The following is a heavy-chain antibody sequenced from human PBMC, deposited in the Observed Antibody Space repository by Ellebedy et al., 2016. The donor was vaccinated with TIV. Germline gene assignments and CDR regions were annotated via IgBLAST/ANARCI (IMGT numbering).Heavy chain of an antibody. Sequence: SGPTLVKPTQTLTLTCTFSGFSLSTSGVGVGWIRQPPGKALEWLAHIFSNDEKSYSTSLKSRLTITKDASKNQVVLTMTNKDPVGTATYYCVHTQIWFGESYYFDYWGQGTLVTVSS. CDR3: VHTQIWFGESYYFDY. V-gene: IGHV2-5*01. CDR2: IFSNDEK. D-gene: IGHD3-10*01. CDR1: GFSLSTSGVG. J-gene: IGHJ4*02.